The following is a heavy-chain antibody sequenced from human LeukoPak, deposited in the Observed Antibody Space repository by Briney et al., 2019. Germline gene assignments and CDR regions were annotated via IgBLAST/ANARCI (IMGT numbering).Heavy chain of an antibody. V-gene: IGHV3-53*01. CDR1: GYTVSTYY. J-gene: IGHJ4*02. D-gene: IGHD2-2*01. Sequence: GGSLRLSCAASGYTVSTYYMTWVRQAPGKGLECVSVIYSGGSTYYADSVKGRFTVSRDNSKNTLYLQMNSLRAEDTAMYYCARGLGYCTSTTCLLPFDYWGQGTLVTVSS. CDR2: IYSGGST. CDR3: ARGLGYCTSTTCLLPFDY.